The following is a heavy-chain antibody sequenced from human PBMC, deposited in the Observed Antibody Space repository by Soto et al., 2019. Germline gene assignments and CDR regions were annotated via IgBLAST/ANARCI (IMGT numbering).Heavy chain of an antibody. Sequence: TGWSLRLSCASSVFTFISYWMHWVRQAPGKGLVWVSRISSDGSGTSYADAVKGRFTISRDNAKNTLHLQMNSLRAEDTAVYYCARGLPTYYYYGMDVWGQGTTVTVSS. J-gene: IGHJ6*02. CDR2: ISSDGSGT. V-gene: IGHV3-74*01. CDR3: ARGLPTYYYYGMDV. CDR1: VFTFISYW.